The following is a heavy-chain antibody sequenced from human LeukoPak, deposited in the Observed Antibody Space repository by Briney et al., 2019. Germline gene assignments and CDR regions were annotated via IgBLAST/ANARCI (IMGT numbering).Heavy chain of an antibody. V-gene: IGHV4-38-2*02. Sequence: SETLSLTCTVSGYSISSGYYWGWIRQPPGKGLEWIGSIYHSGSTYYNPSLKSRVTISVDTSKNQFSLKLSSVTAADTAVYYCARDQGDGGFDYWGQGTLVTVSS. CDR3: ARDQGDGGFDY. CDR1: GYSISSGYY. J-gene: IGHJ4*02. CDR2: IYHSGST. D-gene: IGHD2-15*01.